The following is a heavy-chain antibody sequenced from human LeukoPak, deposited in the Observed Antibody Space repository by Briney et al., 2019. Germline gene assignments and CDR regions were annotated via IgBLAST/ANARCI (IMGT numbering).Heavy chain of an antibody. CDR2: IWYDGSKK. CDR3: ARYNTGSVDY. V-gene: IGHV3-33*01. J-gene: IGHJ4*02. D-gene: IGHD1-14*01. CDR1: GFTFSNYG. Sequence: PGGSLRLSCTASGFTFSNYGMHWGRQAPGKGLEGGAVIWYDGSKKYYADSVKGRFTISRDNSKNTLYLQMDSLRAEDTAVYHCARYNTGSVDYWGQGTLVTVSS.